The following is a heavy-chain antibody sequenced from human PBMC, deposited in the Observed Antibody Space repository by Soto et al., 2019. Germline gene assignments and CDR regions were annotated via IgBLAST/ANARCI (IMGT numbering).Heavy chain of an antibody. CDR1: GYTFTGYY. CDR3: ARDEYSSGWYG. D-gene: IGHD6-19*01. V-gene: IGHV1-2*02. CDR2: INPNSGGT. J-gene: IGHJ1*01. Sequence: QVPLLQSGAEVKKPGASVKVSCKASGYTFTGYYMHWVRQAPGQGLAWMGWINPNSGGTHYAQKFQGRVTMTRDTSIRTADMELSTLSSDDTAVYYCARDEYSSGWYGWGQGNLVTVAS.